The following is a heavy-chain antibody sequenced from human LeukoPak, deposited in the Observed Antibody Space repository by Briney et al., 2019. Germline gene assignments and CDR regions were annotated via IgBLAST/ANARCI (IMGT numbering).Heavy chain of an antibody. CDR3: ARTGSSSSYYSYYYMDV. V-gene: IGHV3-7*01. D-gene: IGHD6-6*01. Sequence: GGSLRLSCSASGFTFSRFWMSWVRQAPGKGLEWVANIKQDGSEKYYVDSVKGRFTISRDNAKNSLYLQMNSLRAEDTAVYYCARTGSSSSYYSYYYMDVWGKGTTVTVSS. CDR1: GFTFSRFW. CDR2: IKQDGSEK. J-gene: IGHJ6*03.